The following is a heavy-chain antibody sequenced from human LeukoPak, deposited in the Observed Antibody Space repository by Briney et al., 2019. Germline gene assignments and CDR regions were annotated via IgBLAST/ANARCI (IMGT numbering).Heavy chain of an antibody. Sequence: GGSLRLSCAASGFMLSSYWMSWVRQAPGKGLEWVANIKQDGSEKYYVDSVKGRFTISRDDAKNSLYLQMNSLRAEDTAVYYCASRLGYYGLGGVTPDAFDIWGQGTMVTVSS. J-gene: IGHJ3*02. CDR1: GFMLSSYW. V-gene: IGHV3-7*01. CDR3: ASRLGYYGLGGVTPDAFDI. D-gene: IGHD3-10*01. CDR2: IKQDGSEK.